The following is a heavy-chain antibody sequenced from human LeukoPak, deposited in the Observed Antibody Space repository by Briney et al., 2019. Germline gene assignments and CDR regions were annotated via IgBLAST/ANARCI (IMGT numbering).Heavy chain of an antibody. D-gene: IGHD6-19*01. CDR3: TTDLMTGFSSGWYFAY. CDR2: TAGSEDST. J-gene: IGHJ4*02. Sequence: GGSLRLSCAASGFTLSGYWMSWVRQAPGKGLEWVAVTAGSEDSTHYADSVRGRFIISTDNSKNRLYLQMNSLRAEDTAEYYCTTDLMTGFSSGWYFAYWGQGTLVTVSS. CDR1: GFTLSGYW. V-gene: IGHV3-23*01.